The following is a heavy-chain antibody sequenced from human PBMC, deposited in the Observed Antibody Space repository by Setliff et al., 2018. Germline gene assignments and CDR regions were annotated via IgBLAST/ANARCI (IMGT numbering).Heavy chain of an antibody. V-gene: IGHV4-4*08. CDR2: IYTKGGT. CDR3: ARGLNTESWTPLY. D-gene: IGHD2-15*01. CDR1: GGSMTDFF. Sequence: PSETLSLTCSVAGGSMTDFFWHWFRRPPGKGLEWIGYIYTKGGTNYSPSLKSRVTMSVDRSRNQFSLTLSSVSAAYMAVYYCARGLNTESWTPLYWSPGTLVTVSS. J-gene: IGHJ4*02.